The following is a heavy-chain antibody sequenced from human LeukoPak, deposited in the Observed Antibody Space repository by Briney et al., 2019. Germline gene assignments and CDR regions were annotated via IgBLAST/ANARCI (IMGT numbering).Heavy chain of an antibody. Sequence: ASVKVSCKASGYTFTSYGINWVRQATGQGLEWMGWMNPNSGNTGYAQKFQGRVTMTRNTSISTAYMELSSLRSEDTAVHYCARVCSSTSCHEGIDYWGQGTLVTVSS. D-gene: IGHD2-2*01. CDR2: MNPNSGNT. CDR3: ARVCSSTSCHEGIDY. J-gene: IGHJ4*02. V-gene: IGHV1-8*02. CDR1: GYTFTSYG.